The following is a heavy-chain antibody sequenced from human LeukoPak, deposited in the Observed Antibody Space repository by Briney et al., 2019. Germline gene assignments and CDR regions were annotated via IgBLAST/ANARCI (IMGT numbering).Heavy chain of an antibody. CDR2: IYYSGST. Sequence: PSETLSLTCTVSGGSISRGDYYWSWIRQPPGKGLEWIGYIYYSGSTYHNPSLKSRVIISVDTSKNQFSLKLSSVTAADTAVYYCAREDTTQYYAFDIWGQGTMVTVSS. J-gene: IGHJ3*02. CDR3: AREDTTQYYAFDI. V-gene: IGHV4-30-4*02. D-gene: IGHD2/OR15-2a*01. CDR1: GGSISRGDYY.